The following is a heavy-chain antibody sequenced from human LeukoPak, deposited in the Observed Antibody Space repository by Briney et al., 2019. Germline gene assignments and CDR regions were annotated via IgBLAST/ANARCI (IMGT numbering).Heavy chain of an antibody. D-gene: IGHD1-26*01. J-gene: IGHJ3*01. CDR2: ISGFNGNT. CDR1: GYTFTNFG. CDR3: ARQGRRGSYSPDDAFDL. Sequence: ASVKVSCKASGYTFTNFGVSWVRQAPGQGLEWMAWISGFNGNTNYAQKFQGRVTMATDTSTNTAYMELRSLTYDDTAVYFCARQGRRGSYSPDDAFDLWGQGTMVTVSS. V-gene: IGHV1-18*01.